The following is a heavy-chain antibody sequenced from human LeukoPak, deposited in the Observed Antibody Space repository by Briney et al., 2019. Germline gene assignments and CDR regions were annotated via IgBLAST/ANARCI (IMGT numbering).Heavy chain of an antibody. CDR2: FTATSSST. CDR1: GLPFISYG. CDR3: AKLFESGTYNNFFHY. V-gene: IGHV3-23*01. D-gene: IGHD3-10*01. Sequence: GGPLGLAWQASGLPFISYGTGRVARVPGKGLDWASPFTATSSSTHDADSVQGRFTISRDNSKNTLYLQMNSLRPEDTAIYYCAKLFESGTYNNFFHYWGQGTLVTVFS. J-gene: IGHJ4*02.